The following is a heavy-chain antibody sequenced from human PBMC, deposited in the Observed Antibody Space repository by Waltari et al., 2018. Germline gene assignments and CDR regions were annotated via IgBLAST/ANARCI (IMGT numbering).Heavy chain of an antibody. D-gene: IGHD4-17*01. V-gene: IGHV4-34*01. CDR1: GGSFSGYY. J-gene: IGHJ5*02. Sequence: QVQLQQWGAGLLKPSETLSLTCAVYGGSFSGYYWSWIRQPPGKGLEWIGEINHSGSTNYNPSLKSRVTISVDTSKNQFSLKLSSVTATDTAVYYCARATTVTTTTRNWFDPWGQGTLVTVSS. CDR3: ARATTVTTTTRNWFDP. CDR2: INHSGST.